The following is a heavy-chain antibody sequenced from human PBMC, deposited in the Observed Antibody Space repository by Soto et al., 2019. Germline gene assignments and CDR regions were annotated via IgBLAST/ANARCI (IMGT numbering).Heavy chain of an antibody. CDR3: AREKSSSRPYYYYYYGMDV. CDR2: IWYDGSNK. D-gene: IGHD6-6*01. V-gene: IGHV3-33*01. CDR1: GFTFSSYG. J-gene: IGHJ6*02. Sequence: LRLSCAASGFTFSSYGMHWVRQAPGKGLEWVAVIWYDGSNKYYADSVKGRFTISRDNSKNTLYLQMNSLRAEDTAVYYCAREKSSSRPYYYYYYGMDVWGQGTTVTVAS.